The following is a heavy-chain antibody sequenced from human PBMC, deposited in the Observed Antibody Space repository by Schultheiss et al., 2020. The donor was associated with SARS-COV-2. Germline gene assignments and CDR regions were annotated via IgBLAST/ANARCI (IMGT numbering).Heavy chain of an antibody. J-gene: IGHJ4*02. V-gene: IGHV3-11*04. CDR1: GFTFSDYY. D-gene: IGHD3-9*01. CDR2: ISSSGSTI. CDR3: AREYFDWLQSPPGDY. Sequence: GESLKISCAASGFTFSDYYMSWIRQAPGKGLEWVSYISSSGSTIYYADSVKGRFTISRDNAKNSLYLQMNSLRAEDTAVYYCAREYFDWLQSPPGDYWGQGTLVTVSS.